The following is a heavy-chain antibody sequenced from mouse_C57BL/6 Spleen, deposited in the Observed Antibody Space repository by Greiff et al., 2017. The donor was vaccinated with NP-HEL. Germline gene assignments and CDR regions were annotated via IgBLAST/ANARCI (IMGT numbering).Heavy chain of an antibody. Sequence: LQESGAELVRPGTSVKVSCKASGYAFTNYLIEWVKQRPGQGLEWIGVINPGSGGTNYNEKFKGKATLTADKSSSTAYMQLSSLTSEDSAVYFCARERGVWGTGTTVTVSS. CDR2: INPGSGGT. V-gene: IGHV1-54*01. CDR3: ARERGV. J-gene: IGHJ1*03. CDR1: GYAFTNYL.